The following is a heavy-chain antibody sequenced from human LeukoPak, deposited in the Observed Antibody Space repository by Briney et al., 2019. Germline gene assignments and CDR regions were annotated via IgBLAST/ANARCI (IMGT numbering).Heavy chain of an antibody. V-gene: IGHV3-9*01. J-gene: IGHJ4*02. CDR3: AKSSYYYDSSGYGHFDY. D-gene: IGHD3-22*01. CDR1: GFTFDDYA. CDR2: ISWNSGSI. Sequence: AGGSLRLSCAASGFTFDDYAMHWVRQAPGKGLEWVSGISWNSGSIGYADSVKGRFTISRDNAKNSLYLQMNSLRAEDTALYYCAKSSYYYDSSGYGHFDYWGQGTLVTVSS.